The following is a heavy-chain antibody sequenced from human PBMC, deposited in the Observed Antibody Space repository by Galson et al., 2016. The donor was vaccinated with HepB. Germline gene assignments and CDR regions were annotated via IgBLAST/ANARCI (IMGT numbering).Heavy chain of an antibody. Sequence: QSGAEVKKPGESLKISCKGTGYTFTEYWIGWVRQMPGKGPEWVGFIYPGDSDTRYRPSLEGHVTISADKSITTAFLQWHSLKAADTAIYYCVRIYYSRYFAQWGQGTLVTVSS. CDR2: IYPGDSDT. D-gene: IGHD2-15*01. V-gene: IGHV5-51*01. J-gene: IGHJ4*02. CDR3: VRIYYSRYFAQ. CDR1: GYTFTEYW.